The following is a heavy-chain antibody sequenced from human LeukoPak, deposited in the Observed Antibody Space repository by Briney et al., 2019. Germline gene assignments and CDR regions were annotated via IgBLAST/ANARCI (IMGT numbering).Heavy chain of an antibody. CDR3: ATSDSSGCFDY. J-gene: IGHJ4*02. V-gene: IGHV3-66*02. CDR1: GFTVSSNY. D-gene: IGHD6-19*01. CDR2: IYSGGST. Sequence: GGSLRLSCAASGFTVSSNYMSWVRQAPGKGLEWVSVIYSGGSTYYADSVKGRFTISRDNSKNTLYLQMNSLRAEDTAVYYCATSDSSGCFDYWGQGTLVTVSS.